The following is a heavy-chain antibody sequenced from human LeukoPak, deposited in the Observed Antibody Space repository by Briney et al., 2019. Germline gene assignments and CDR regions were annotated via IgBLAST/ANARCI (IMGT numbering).Heavy chain of an antibody. D-gene: IGHD5-12*01. Sequence: ASVKVSCKASGYTFTDYFIHWVRQLAPGQGLEWMEWINPNSGGTNYAQKFQGRVTMTRDTSISTAYMELSRLRSDDTAVYYCARVFSDGGYGYWGQGTLVTVSS. CDR1: GYTFTDYF. CDR3: ARVFSDGGYGY. V-gene: IGHV1-2*02. J-gene: IGHJ4*02. CDR2: INPNSGGT.